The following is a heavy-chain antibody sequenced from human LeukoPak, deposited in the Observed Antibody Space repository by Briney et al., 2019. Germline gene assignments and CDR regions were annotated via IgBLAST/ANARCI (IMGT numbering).Heavy chain of an antibody. CDR3: ARGRYSSGWHSDY. CDR1: GFTVSSNY. CDR2: IYSGGST. J-gene: IGHJ4*02. Sequence: GGSLRLSCAASGFTVSSNYMSWVRQAPGKGLEWVSVIYSGGSTYYADSVKGRFTISRDNSKNTLYLQMNSLRAEDTAVYYCARGRYSSGWHSDYWGQGTLVTVSS. V-gene: IGHV3-53*01. D-gene: IGHD6-19*01.